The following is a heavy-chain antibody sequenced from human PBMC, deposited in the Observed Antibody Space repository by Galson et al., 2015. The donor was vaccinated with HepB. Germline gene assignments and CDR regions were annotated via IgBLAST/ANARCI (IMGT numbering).Heavy chain of an antibody. D-gene: IGHD6-19*01. CDR2: ISSSSDFT. CDR1: GFTFSDDY. CDR3: ARARGSGPAAYFDH. Sequence: SLRLSCAASGFTFSDDYMSWIRQAPGKGLDWISYISSSSDFTNYADSVRGRFTISRDNAKNSLYLQMNSLRVEDTAVYYCARARGSGPAAYFDHWGQGILVTVSS. J-gene: IGHJ4*02. V-gene: IGHV3-11*05.